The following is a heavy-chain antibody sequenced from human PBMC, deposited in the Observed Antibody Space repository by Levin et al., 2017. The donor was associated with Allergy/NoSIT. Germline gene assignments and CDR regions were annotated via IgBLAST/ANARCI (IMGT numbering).Heavy chain of an antibody. CDR3: ARMSRQLANYYYYGMDV. CDR1: GYTFTSYD. D-gene: IGHD6-13*01. Sequence: ASVKVSCKASGYTFTSYDINWVRQATGQGLEWMGWMNPNSGNTGYAQKFQGRVTMTRNTSISTAYMELSSLRSEDTAVYYCARMSRQLANYYYYGMDVWGQGTTVTVSS. V-gene: IGHV1-8*01. CDR2: MNPNSGNT. J-gene: IGHJ6*02.